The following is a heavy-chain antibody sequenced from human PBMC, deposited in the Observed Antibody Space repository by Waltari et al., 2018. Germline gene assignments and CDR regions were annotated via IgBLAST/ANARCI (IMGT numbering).Heavy chain of an antibody. CDR1: GRSISSTL. V-gene: IGHV4-59*01. CDR2: IDYTGST. J-gene: IGHJ4*02. Sequence: QVQLQESGPGLLKPSETLSPTCPCPGRSISSTLWTWIRQSPGKGLEWIGNIDYTGSTKYNPSLRSRVTISVDTSKTQFSLRLSSVTAADTAVYYCARFVRGRYFDYWGQGSLATVSS. CDR3: ARFVRGRYFDY. D-gene: IGHD6-6*01.